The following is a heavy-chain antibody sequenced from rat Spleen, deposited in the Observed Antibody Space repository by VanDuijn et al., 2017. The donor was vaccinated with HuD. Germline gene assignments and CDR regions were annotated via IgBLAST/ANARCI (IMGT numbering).Heavy chain of an antibody. J-gene: IGHJ4*01. CDR1: GFTFIGYG. Sequence: EVQLVESGGGLVQPGRSLKLSCTGSGFTFIGYGMAWVRQAPPRGLEWVATISNDGSRTYYRDSVEGRFTISRNNAKSILYLQMDSLRSDDTATYYCAKAIMYTTDYYFGVMDAWGQGASVTVSS. CDR2: ISNDGSRT. CDR3: AKAIMYTTDYYFGVMDA. V-gene: IGHV5-29*01. D-gene: IGHD1-6*01.